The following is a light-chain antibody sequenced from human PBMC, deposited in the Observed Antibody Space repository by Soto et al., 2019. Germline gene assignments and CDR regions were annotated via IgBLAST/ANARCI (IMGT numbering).Light chain of an antibody. CDR1: SSNIGINY. V-gene: IGLV1-51*01. Sequence: QSVLTQPPSVSAAPGQTVTISCSGSSSNIGINYVSWYQQLPGTAPKLLIYENIKRPSGIPDRFSGSKSGTSATLGITGLQTGDEADYYCGTWDNSLSAVVFGGGTKVTVL. CDR2: ENI. J-gene: IGLJ2*01. CDR3: GTWDNSLSAVV.